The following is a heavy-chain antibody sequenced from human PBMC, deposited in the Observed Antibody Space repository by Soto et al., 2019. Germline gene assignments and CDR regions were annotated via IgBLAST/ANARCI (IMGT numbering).Heavy chain of an antibody. V-gene: IGHV4-31*03. D-gene: IGHD5-12*01. Sequence: SETLSLTCSVSGVATFSGSYYWSWIRQRPGKGLECLGYIFNSGSAYYNPSLRSRVTISIDTSKDEFSLTLSSVTAADTAVYFCARGYSGYDYNFDYWGQGISVTVSS. J-gene: IGHJ4*02. CDR1: GVATFSGSYY. CDR3: ARGYSGYDYNFDY. CDR2: IFNSGSA.